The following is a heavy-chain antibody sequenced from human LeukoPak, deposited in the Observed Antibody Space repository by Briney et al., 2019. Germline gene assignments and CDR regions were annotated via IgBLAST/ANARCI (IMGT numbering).Heavy chain of an antibody. V-gene: IGHV3-30*19. D-gene: IGHD3-10*01. J-gene: IGHJ4*02. CDR1: GFTFSSYG. CDR2: ISYDGSNN. Sequence: TGRSLRLSCAASGFTFSSYGMHWVRQAPGKGLEWVAVISYDGSNNYFADSVKGRFTISRDNSKNTLYLQMNSLRAEDTAVYYCARDLLLWFGEFVSYWGQGTLVTVSS. CDR3: ARDLLLWFGEFVSY.